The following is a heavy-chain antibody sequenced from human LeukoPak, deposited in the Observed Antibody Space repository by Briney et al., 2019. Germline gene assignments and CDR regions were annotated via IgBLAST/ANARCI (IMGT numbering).Heavy chain of an antibody. D-gene: IGHD3-10*01. J-gene: IGHJ5*02. CDR1: GDSVSSNSAA. CDR3: ARENGMVRGVMSTRWFDP. V-gene: IGHV6-1*01. Sequence: SQTLSLTCAISGDSVSSNSAARNWIRQSPSRGLEWLGRTYYRSKWYNDCAVSVKSRITINPDTSKNQFSLQLNSVTPEDTAVYYCARENGMVRGVMSTRWFDPWGQGTLVTVSS. CDR2: TYYRSKWYN.